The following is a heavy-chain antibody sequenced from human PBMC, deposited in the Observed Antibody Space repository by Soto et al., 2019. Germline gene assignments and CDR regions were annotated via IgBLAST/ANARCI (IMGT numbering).Heavy chain of an antibody. Sequence: QLQLQLSGPGLVRSSETFSLTCSVSGGSISSAEYYWAWTRQPPGKGLEWIGTIYYSGSTFSNPSLKRRVAMSIDTAKTQFSLEMKFATAADTAVYYCASIHYYAVSGAMGVWGQGATVTVSS. CDR2: IYYSGST. D-gene: IGHD3-10*01. V-gene: IGHV4-39*01. J-gene: IGHJ6*02. CDR3: ASIHYYAVSGAMGV. CDR1: GGSISSAEYY.